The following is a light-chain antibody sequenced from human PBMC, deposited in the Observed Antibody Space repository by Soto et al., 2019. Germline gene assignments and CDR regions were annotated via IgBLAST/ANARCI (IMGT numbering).Light chain of an antibody. J-gene: IGKJ1*01. V-gene: IGKV1-8*01. CDR2: AAS. CDR3: QQYYSYPVT. Sequence: AIRMTQSPSSFSASTGDRVTITCRASQGISSYLAWYQQKPGKAPKLLIYAASTLQSGVPSRFSGSGSGTDFTLTISCLQSEDFATYYCQQYYSYPVTFGQGTQVEIK. CDR1: QGISSY.